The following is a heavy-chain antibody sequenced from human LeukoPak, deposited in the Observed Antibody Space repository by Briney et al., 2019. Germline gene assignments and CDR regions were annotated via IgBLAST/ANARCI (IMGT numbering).Heavy chain of an antibody. CDR1: GASISGHY. V-gene: IGHV4-4*07. J-gene: IGHJ4*02. Sequence: SETLSLTCIVSGASISGHYWSWIRQPAGKEPEWIGRVHTSRGTNYNSSLKSRLTMSVDTSKNQFSLHLASVTAADTAVYYCARHMYDVLDGYYFDYWGQGTLVTVSS. D-gene: IGHD2-8*01. CDR2: VHTSRGT. CDR3: ARHMYDVLDGYYFDY.